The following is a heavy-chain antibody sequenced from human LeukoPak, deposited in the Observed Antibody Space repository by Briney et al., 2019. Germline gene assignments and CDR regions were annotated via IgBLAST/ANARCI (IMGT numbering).Heavy chain of an antibody. CDR1: GYTLTELS. CDR3: ATSREYYDFWSGQFDY. J-gene: IGHJ4*02. V-gene: IGHV1-24*01. CDR2: FDPEDGET. Sequence: ASVKVSCKVSGYTLTELSMHWVRQAPGKGLEWMGGFDPEDGETIYAQRFQGRVTMTEDTSTDTAYMELSSLRSEDTAVYYCATSREYYDFWSGQFDYWGQGTLVTVSS. D-gene: IGHD3-3*01.